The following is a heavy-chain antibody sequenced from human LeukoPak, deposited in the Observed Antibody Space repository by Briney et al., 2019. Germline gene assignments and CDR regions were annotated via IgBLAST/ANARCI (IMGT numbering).Heavy chain of an antibody. CDR3: AKENGWYYYCSGSYPNY. Sequence: GGSLRLSCAASGYNVSSSYMSWVRQTPGKGLELVSGISGRGGSTYYADSVKRRFTIPRDNSKKKRYLQMNSLRAEGTALYYCAKENGWYYYCSGSYPNYGGQGTMVTVSS. D-gene: IGHD3-10*01. J-gene: IGHJ4*02. CDR1: GYNVSSSY. CDR2: ISGRGGST. V-gene: IGHV3-23*01.